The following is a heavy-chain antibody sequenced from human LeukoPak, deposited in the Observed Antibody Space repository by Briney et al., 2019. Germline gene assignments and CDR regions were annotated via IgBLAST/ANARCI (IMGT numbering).Heavy chain of an antibody. V-gene: IGHV4-34*01. J-gene: IGHJ4*02. D-gene: IGHD3-3*01. CDR3: ARRYYDFWSGYPD. Sequence: SETLSLTCAFLVGSFRVYYGGGIPRPPGKGREGMGEINHSGSTNYNPSLKSRVTISVDTSKNQFSLKLSSVTAADTAVYYCARRYYDFWSGYPDWGQGTLVTVSS. CDR1: VGSFRVYY. CDR2: INHSGST.